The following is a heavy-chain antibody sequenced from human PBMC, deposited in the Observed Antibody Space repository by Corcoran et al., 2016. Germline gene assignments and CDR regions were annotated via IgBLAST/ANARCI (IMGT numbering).Heavy chain of an antibody. CDR2: IIPIFGTA. CDR1: GGTFSSYT. V-gene: IGHV1-69*01. J-gene: IGHJ4*01. Sequence: QVQLVQSGAEVKKPGSSVKVSCKASGGTFSSYTITWVRQAPGQGLEWMGGIIPIFGTANYGQKFQGRVTSTADESTSTAYMEMSSLRSEDKDGYSCERGPYYRRALFDYGGHGTLVTV. CDR3: ERGPYYRRALFDY. D-gene: IGHD3-10*01.